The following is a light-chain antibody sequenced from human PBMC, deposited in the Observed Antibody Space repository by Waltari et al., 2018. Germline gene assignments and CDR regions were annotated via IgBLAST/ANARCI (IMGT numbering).Light chain of an antibody. Sequence: SYVLTQPPSVSVAPGQTARIACGGQNIGTIRVHWYQQKPGQAPVLVIYDDSDRPSGIPERFSGSNSGNTATLTVSRAEVGDEADYYCHVWDTSTDHHVVFGGGTKLTVV. V-gene: IGLV3-21*02. CDR2: DDS. J-gene: IGLJ2*01. CDR1: NIGTIR. CDR3: HVWDTSTDHHVV.